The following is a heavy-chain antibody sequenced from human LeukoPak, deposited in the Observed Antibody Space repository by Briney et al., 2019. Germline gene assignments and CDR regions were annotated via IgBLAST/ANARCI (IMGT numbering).Heavy chain of an antibody. J-gene: IGHJ4*02. CDR1: GGSFGGNY. Sequence: PSETLSLTCALYGGSFGGNYWSWIRQPPGKGLEWIGEVNHIGSTNYSPSLKSRVTISVDTSKNQFSLKLTSVTAADTAVYYCAGPKAGYNGYFDYWGQGTLVTVSS. CDR3: AGPKAGYNGYFDY. V-gene: IGHV4-34*01. CDR2: VNHIGST. D-gene: IGHD5-24*01.